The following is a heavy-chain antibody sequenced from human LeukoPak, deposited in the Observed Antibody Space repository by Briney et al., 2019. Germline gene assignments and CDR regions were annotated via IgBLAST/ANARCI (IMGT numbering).Heavy chain of an antibody. D-gene: IGHD4-23*01. CDR1: GFTFSGNG. Sequence: PGRSLRLSCVGSGFTFSGNGMHWVRQAPGKGLEWVAVIWNDGSKEYYADSVKGRFTISRENSKNTVYPQMNSLRAEDTAVYYCARFYGDDSSGYFDYWGQGTLVSVSS. CDR2: IWNDGSKE. CDR3: ARFYGDDSSGYFDY. J-gene: IGHJ4*02. V-gene: IGHV3-33*01.